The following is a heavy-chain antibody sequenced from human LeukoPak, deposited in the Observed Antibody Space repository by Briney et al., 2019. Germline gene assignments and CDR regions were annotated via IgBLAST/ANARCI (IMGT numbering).Heavy chain of an antibody. CDR3: AREARDYYGSGSFDY. CDR2: IYTSGST. CDR1: GGSISSYY. J-gene: IGHJ4*02. V-gene: IGHV4-4*07. Sequence: SETLSLTCTVSGGSISSYYWSWIRQPAGKGLEWIGRIYTSGSTNYNPSLKSRVTISVDTSKNQFSLKLNSVTAADTAVYYCAREARDYYGSGSFDYWGQGTLVTVSS. D-gene: IGHD3-10*01.